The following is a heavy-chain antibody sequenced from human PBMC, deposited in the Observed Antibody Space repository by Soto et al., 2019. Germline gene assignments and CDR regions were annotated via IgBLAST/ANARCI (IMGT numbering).Heavy chain of an antibody. CDR1: GYTFTTHY. CDR2: MNSRTGST. V-gene: IGHV1-46*01. Sequence: QVQLVQSGAEVKKPGASVKLSCRASGYTFTTHYLHWVRQAPGQGFEWLGVMNSRTGSTTYAQKFQDRVTMTRDTSTSTGYMELTSLRPEDTAVYYCAREIIGNYCGMDVWGQGTTVIVSS. J-gene: IGHJ6*02. CDR3: AREIIGNYCGMDV.